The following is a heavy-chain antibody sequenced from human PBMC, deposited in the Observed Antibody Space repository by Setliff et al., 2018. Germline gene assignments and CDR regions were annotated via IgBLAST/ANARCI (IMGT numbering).Heavy chain of an antibody. D-gene: IGHD1-26*01. V-gene: IGHV4-59*08. Sequence: SETLSLTCNVSGGSISGYYWSWIRQPPGRGLEWIGNIYSSGSIKYNPSLRSRVTISVDTVKNQFSLRLSSLTAADTAVYYCARAPDSGTYYNLYPYYNDVWGKGTTVTVS. CDR1: GGSISGYY. CDR2: IYSSGSI. CDR3: ARAPDSGTYYNLYPYYNDV. J-gene: IGHJ6*03.